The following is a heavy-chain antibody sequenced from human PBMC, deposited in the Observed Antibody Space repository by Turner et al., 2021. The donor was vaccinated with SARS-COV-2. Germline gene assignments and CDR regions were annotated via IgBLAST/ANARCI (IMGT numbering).Heavy chain of an antibody. J-gene: IGHJ4*02. V-gene: IGHV3-7*04. CDR2: IKQDGNEK. CDR3: ARNRGYSSFDY. CDR1: GFIFSDYW. Sequence: GFIFSDYWMDWVRQAPGKGLEWVAGIKQDGNEKYSVDSVKGLFTISRDNAKNSLYLQMNSLRAEDTAVYYCARNRGYSSFDYWGQGTLVTVSS. D-gene: IGHD5-18*01.